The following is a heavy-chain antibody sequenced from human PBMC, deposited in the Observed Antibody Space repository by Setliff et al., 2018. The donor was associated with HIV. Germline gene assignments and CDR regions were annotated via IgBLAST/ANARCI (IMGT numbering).Heavy chain of an antibody. V-gene: IGHV4-34*01. CDR1: GGSFSGYY. J-gene: IGHJ6*03. Sequence: SETLSLTCAVYGGSFSGYYWTWIRQPPGKELEWIGEINHSGSTNYNPSLKSRVTISVDTSKNQFSLKLSSVTAADTAVYYCARGPRYGSGNYYYYYYYMDVWGKGTTVTVSS. CDR3: ARGPRYGSGNYYYYYYYMDV. D-gene: IGHD3-10*01. CDR2: INHSGST.